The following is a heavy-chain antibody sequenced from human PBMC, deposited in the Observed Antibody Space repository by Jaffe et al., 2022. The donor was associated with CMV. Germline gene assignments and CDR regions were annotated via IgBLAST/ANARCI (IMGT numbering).Heavy chain of an antibody. J-gene: IGHJ3*02. Sequence: QVQLVQSGAEVKKPGASVKVSCKASGYTFTSYDINWVRQATGQGLEWMGWMNPNSGNTGYAQKFQGRVTMTRNTSISTAYMELSSLRSEDTAVYYCARDLGYYYDSSGYYYGTYAFDIWGQGTMVTVSS. CDR2: MNPNSGNT. CDR3: ARDLGYYYDSSGYYYGTYAFDI. CDR1: GYTFTSYD. V-gene: IGHV1-8*01. D-gene: IGHD3-22*01.